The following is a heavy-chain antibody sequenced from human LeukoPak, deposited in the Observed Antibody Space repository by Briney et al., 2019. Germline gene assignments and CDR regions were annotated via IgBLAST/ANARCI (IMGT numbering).Heavy chain of an antibody. CDR1: GYSISSGYY. Sequence: SETLSLTCTVSGYSISSGYYWGWIRQPPGKGLEWIGSIYHSGSTYYNPSLKSRVTISVDTSKNQFSLKLSSVTAADTAVYYCARDLEAIAARPGDYWGQGTLVTVSS. CDR3: ARDLEAIAARPGDY. V-gene: IGHV4-38-2*02. J-gene: IGHJ4*02. CDR2: IYHSGST. D-gene: IGHD6-6*01.